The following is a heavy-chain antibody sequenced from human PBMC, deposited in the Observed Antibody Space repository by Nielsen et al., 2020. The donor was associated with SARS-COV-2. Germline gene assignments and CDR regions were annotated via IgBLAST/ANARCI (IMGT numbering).Heavy chain of an antibody. V-gene: IGHV4-61*02. J-gene: IGHJ6*02. Sequence: SETLSLTCTVSGGSISSGSYYWSWIRQPAGKGLEWIGRIYTSGSTNYNPSLKSRVTISVDTSKNQFSLKLSSVTAADTAVYYCARVWHDYVWGSQGYYGMDVWGQGTTVTVSS. CDR1: GGSISSGSYY. CDR3: ARVWHDYVWGSQGYYGMDV. CDR2: IYTSGST. D-gene: IGHD3-16*01.